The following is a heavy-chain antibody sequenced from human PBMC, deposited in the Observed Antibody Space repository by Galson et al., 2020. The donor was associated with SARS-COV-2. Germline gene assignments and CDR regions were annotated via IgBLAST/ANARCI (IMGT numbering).Heavy chain of an antibody. CDR2: ISYDGSNK. D-gene: IGHD2-15*01. V-gene: IGHV3-30*18. CDR1: GFTFSSSG. CDR3: AKDQDDAFYFYYYMDV. J-gene: IGHJ6*03. Sequence: GESLKISCAASGFTFSSSGMHWVRQAPGKGLEWVAVISYDGSNKYYADSVKGRFTISRDNSKNTLYLQMNSLRAEDTAVYYCAKDQDDAFYFYYYMDVWGKGTTVTVSS.